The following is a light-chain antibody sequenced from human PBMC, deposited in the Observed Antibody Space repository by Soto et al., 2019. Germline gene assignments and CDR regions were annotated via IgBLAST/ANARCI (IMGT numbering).Light chain of an antibody. CDR3: QHYDNSPL. J-gene: IGKJ3*01. V-gene: IGKV3-20*01. CDR1: QSVTSNF. CDR2: GAS. Sequence: EIVLTQSPGTLSLSPGERATLSCRASQSVTSNFLAWYQEKPGQPPRLLIYGASTRAAGITDRFSGSGSGTEFTLTISRLEPEDFAVYYCQHYDNSPLFGPGTKVDIK.